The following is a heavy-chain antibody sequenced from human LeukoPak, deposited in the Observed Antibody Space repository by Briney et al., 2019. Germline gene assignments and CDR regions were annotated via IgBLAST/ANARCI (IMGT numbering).Heavy chain of an antibody. CDR1: GGSISSYY. Sequence: TSETLSLTCTVSGGSISSYYWGWIRQPPGKGLEWIGSIYYSGSTYYNPSLKSRVTISVDTSKNQFSLKLSSVTAADTAVYYCARDLPYDSSGYTQAAFDIWGQGTMVTVSS. CDR3: ARDLPYDSSGYTQAAFDI. CDR2: IYYSGST. J-gene: IGHJ3*02. D-gene: IGHD3-22*01. V-gene: IGHV4-39*07.